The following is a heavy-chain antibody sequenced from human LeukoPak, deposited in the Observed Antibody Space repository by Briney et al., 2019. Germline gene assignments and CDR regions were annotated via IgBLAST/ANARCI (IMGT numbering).Heavy chain of an antibody. V-gene: IGHV3-23*01. CDR2: ISGSGGST. Sequence: PGGSLRLSCVASGFSFSSYAMSWVRQAPGKGLEWVSTISGSGGSTYYADSVKGRFTISRDNSKNTLYLQMNSLRAEDTAVYYCAKVAWPAMSPPQGYWGQGTLVTVSS. D-gene: IGHD2-2*01. CDR1: GFSFSSYA. CDR3: AKVAWPAMSPPQGY. J-gene: IGHJ4*02.